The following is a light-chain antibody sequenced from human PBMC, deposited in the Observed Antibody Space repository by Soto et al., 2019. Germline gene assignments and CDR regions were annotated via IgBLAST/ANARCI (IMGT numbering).Light chain of an antibody. Sequence: DIQMTQSPPSLSASVGDRVTITCRASQGIDNSLAWYQQKPGEIPNLLIYSASTLQSGVPTRFSGSGSGTDFTLTITSLQPEYVATYYYQEYYSGPPVAFGPGTKVDV. J-gene: IGKJ3*01. V-gene: IGKV1-27*01. CDR2: SAS. CDR1: QGIDNS. CDR3: QEYYSGPPVA.